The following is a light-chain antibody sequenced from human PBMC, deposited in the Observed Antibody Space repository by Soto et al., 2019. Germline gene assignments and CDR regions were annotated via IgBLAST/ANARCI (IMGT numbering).Light chain of an antibody. Sequence: EIVLTQSPGTLSLSPGERATLSCRASQSVSSYLAWYQQKPGQAPRLLIYGASSRATGIPDRFSGSGSGTDFTLTISSLQPDDFATYYCQQYNSYSTWTFGQGTKVDIK. CDR1: QSVSSY. V-gene: IGKV3-20*01. J-gene: IGKJ1*01. CDR3: QQYNSYSTWT. CDR2: GAS.